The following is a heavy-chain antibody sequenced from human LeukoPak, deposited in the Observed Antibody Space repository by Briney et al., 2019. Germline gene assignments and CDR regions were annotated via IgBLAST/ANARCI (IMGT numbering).Heavy chain of an antibody. CDR2: IYYSGST. CDR1: GGSISSSSYY. J-gene: IGHJ5*02. D-gene: IGHD6-19*01. Sequence: SETLSLTCTVSGGSISSSSYYWGWIRQPPGKGLEWIGSIYYSGSTYYNPSLKSRVTISVDTSKNQFSLKLSSVTAADTAVYYCARCLSSGWYPPSVSWFDPWGQGTLVTVSS. V-gene: IGHV4-39*07. CDR3: ARCLSSGWYPPSVSWFDP.